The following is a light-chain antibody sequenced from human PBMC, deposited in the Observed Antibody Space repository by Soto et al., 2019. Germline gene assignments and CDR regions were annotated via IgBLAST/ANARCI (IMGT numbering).Light chain of an antibody. V-gene: IGKV3-15*01. Sequence: DIVLTQSPGTLSLSPGDRATLSCRASQSVSGTHLAWYQQKPAQAPRLLIYGASTRATGIPGRFSGGGSGTEFTLTISSLQSADFAVYYCQQYNDWPLTFGGGTKVDIK. J-gene: IGKJ4*01. CDR2: GAS. CDR1: QSVSGTH. CDR3: QQYNDWPLT.